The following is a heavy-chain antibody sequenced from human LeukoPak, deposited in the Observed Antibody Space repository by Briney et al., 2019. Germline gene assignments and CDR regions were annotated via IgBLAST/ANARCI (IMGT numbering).Heavy chain of an antibody. J-gene: IGHJ4*02. CDR2: ISTSNSAI. CDR3: VRDYRYAFDY. CDR1: GFTFSTYT. D-gene: IGHD3-16*01. Sequence: GGSLRLSCAASGFTFSTYTMNWVRQAPGKGLEWVSFISTSNSAINYADSVKGRFTISRDNAKNSLYLQMNSLRDEDTAVYYCVRDYRYAFDYWGQGTLVTVSS. V-gene: IGHV3-48*02.